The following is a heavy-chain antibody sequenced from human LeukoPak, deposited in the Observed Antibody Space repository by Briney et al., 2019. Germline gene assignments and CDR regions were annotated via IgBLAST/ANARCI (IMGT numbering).Heavy chain of an antibody. CDR3: ARHYGYNYGPHY. J-gene: IGHJ4*02. CDR2: IYYSGSA. V-gene: IGHV4-59*08. D-gene: IGHD5-18*01. Sequence: PSETLSLTCTVSGGSIRTYYGSWIRQPPGKGLEWIGYIYYSGSANYNPSLESRVTISVETSKNHCSLTLSSVTAADTAVYDCARHYGYNYGPHYWGQGTLVTVSS. CDR1: GGSIRTYY.